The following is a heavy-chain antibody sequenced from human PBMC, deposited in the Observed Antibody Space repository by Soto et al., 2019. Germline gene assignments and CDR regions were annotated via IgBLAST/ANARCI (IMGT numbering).Heavy chain of an antibody. D-gene: IGHD3-22*01. CDR1: GFTFSTYW. CDR3: ARDYYKYYDSSGYYRSPAY. CDR2: ISYDGSDK. V-gene: IGHV3-30-3*01. J-gene: IGHJ4*02. Sequence: PGGSLRLSCAASGFTFSTYWMSWVRQAPGKGLEWVALISYDGSDKDYADSVKGRFTISRDNSRNTLFLQMNSLRAEDTAVYYCARDYYKYYDSSGYYRSPAYWGQGTLVTVSS.